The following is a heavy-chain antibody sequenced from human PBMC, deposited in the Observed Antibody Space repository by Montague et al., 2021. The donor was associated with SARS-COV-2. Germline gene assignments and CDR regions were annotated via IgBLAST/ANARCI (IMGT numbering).Heavy chain of an antibody. J-gene: IGHJ4*02. CDR3: ARGARQGYGFRLGSFDY. D-gene: IGHD3-10*01. CDR2: INHSGST. Sequence: SETLSLTCAVYGGSFSGYYWNWVRQPPGKGLEWFGEINHSGSTNNNPSLKSRVTMSVDTSKNQFSLKLSSVTAADTAVYYCARGARQGYGFRLGSFDYWGQGTLVTVSS. V-gene: IGHV4-34*01. CDR1: GGSFSGYY.